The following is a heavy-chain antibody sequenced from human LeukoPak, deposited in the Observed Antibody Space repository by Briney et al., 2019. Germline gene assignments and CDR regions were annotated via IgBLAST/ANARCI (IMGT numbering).Heavy chain of an antibody. CDR2: IKQDGREK. J-gene: IGHJ4*02. Sequence: GGSLRLSCAASGSTFSSYWMSWVRQAPGKGLEWVVNIKQDGREKYYVDSVTGRFTISRDNAMNSLYLQMNSLRVEDTAVYYCARDPGIAAAGTVGYFDSWGQGILVTVSS. CDR3: ARDPGIAAAGTVGYFDS. CDR1: GSTFSSYW. V-gene: IGHV3-7*01. D-gene: IGHD6-13*01.